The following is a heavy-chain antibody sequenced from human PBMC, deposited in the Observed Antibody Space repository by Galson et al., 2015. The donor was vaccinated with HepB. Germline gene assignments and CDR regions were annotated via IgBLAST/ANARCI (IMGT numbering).Heavy chain of an antibody. D-gene: IGHD3-10*01. CDR2: ISWDGDT. CDR1: GFAFEDYT. J-gene: IGHJ4*02. V-gene: IGHV3-43*01. Sequence: SLRLSCAASGFAFEDYTMHWVRQAPGKGLEWVSLISWDGDTYYADSVKGRFTISRDNSQNSLYLHMNSLRTEDAALYFCAKEVRSSWPHYFDHWGQGTLVTISS. CDR3: AKEVRSSWPHYFDH.